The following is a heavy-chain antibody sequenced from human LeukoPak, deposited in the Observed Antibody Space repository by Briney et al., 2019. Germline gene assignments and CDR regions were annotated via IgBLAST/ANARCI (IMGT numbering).Heavy chain of an antibody. J-gene: IGHJ4*02. D-gene: IGHD3-22*01. CDR1: GYTFTSYG. V-gene: IGHV1-18*01. Sequence: GASVKVSRKASGYTFTSYGISWVRQAPGQGLEWMGWISAYNGNTNYAQKLQGRVTMTTDTSTSTAYMELRSLRSDDTAVYYCARALYYYDSSGYYDFDYWGQGTLVTVSS. CDR2: ISAYNGNT. CDR3: ARALYYYDSSGYYDFDY.